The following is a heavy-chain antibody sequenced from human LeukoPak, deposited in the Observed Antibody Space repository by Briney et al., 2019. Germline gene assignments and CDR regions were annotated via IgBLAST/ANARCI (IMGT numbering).Heavy chain of an antibody. CDR2: ISPSSHDI. Sequence: GSLRLSCVVSGFSFSDSYMTWLRPTPGKGLESLSYISPSSHDIYYADSVKGRFTISKDNAKNSLYLQMNSLRAEDTAVYYCAELGITMIGGVWGKGTTVTISS. CDR3: AELGITMIGGV. V-gene: IGHV3-11*06. J-gene: IGHJ6*04. CDR1: GFSFSDSY. D-gene: IGHD3-10*02.